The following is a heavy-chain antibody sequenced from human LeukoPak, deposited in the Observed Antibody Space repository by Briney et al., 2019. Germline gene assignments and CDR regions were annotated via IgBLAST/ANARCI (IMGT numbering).Heavy chain of an antibody. CDR1: GGSISSYY. D-gene: IGHD6-13*01. Sequence: PSETLSLTCTVSGGSISSYYWSWIRQPPGKGLEWIGYIYYSGSTNYNPSLKSRVTISVDTSKNQFSLKLSSVAAADTAVYYCARGGSSQQLVRFDYWGQGTLVTVSS. CDR2: IYYSGST. V-gene: IGHV4-59*01. J-gene: IGHJ4*02. CDR3: ARGGSSQQLVRFDY.